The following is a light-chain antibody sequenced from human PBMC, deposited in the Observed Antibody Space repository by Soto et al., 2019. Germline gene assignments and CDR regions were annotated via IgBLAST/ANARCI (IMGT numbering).Light chain of an antibody. J-gene: IGKJ1*01. CDR3: QQYNSYSPT. V-gene: IGKV1-5*03. CDR1: QTISSW. Sequence: DIQMTQSPSTLSASVGDGVTITCRASQTISSWLAWYQQKPGQAPKLLIYKASTLKSGVPSRFSGSGSGTEFTLTISSLQPDDFATYYCQQYNSYSPTFGQGIKVDI. CDR2: KAS.